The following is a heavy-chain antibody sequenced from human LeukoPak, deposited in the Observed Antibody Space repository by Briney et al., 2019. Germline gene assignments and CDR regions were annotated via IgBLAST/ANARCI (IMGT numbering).Heavy chain of an antibody. CDR2: MNPNSGNT. D-gene: IGHD3-10*01. V-gene: IGHV1-8*01. CDR3: ASGHEVWFGESNYYYMDV. Sequence: ASVKVSCKASGYTFTSYDINWLRQATGQGLEWMGWMNPNSGNTGYAQKFQGRDTMTRNTSISTAYMELSSLKSEDTAVYYCASGHEVWFGESNYYYMDVWGKGTTVTVSS. CDR1: GYTFTSYD. J-gene: IGHJ6*03.